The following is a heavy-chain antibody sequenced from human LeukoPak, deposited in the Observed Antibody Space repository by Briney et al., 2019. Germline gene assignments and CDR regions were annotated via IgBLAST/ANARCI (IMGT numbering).Heavy chain of an antibody. Sequence: SETLSLTCAVYGGSFSGYYWSWIRQPPGKGLEWIGSIYHSGSTYYNPSLKSRVTISVDTSKNQFSLKLSSVTAADTAVYYCARAGYSSLAGYFDYWGQGTLVTVSS. J-gene: IGHJ4*02. V-gene: IGHV4-34*01. CDR2: IYHSGST. CDR3: ARAGYSSLAGYFDY. CDR1: GGSFSGYY. D-gene: IGHD6-13*01.